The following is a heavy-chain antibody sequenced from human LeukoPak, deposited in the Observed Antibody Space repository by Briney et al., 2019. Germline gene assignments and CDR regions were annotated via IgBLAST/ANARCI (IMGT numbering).Heavy chain of an antibody. Sequence: PGGSLRLSCAASGLSFSGSAMHWVRQASGRGLEWLGRIRSKANSYVTAYAASVNGRFIISRDDSGNTAYLQMNSLQTEDTAVYYCTRHSDKYCSGAGCYVYNFYGMDVWGQGTTVTVSS. V-gene: IGHV3-73*01. CDR2: IRSKANSYVT. D-gene: IGHD2-15*01. CDR3: TRHSDKYCSGAGCYVYNFYGMDV. CDR1: GLSFSGSA. J-gene: IGHJ6*02.